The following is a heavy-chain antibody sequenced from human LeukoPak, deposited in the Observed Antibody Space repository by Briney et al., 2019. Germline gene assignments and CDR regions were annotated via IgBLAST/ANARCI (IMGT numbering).Heavy chain of an antibody. V-gene: IGHV4-59*01. J-gene: IGHJ3*02. CDR3: ARGSAKVYGAFDI. CDR1: GGSISSYY. D-gene: IGHD2-8*01. CDR2: IYYSGST. Sequence: SETLSLTCTVSGGSISSYYWSWIRQPPGKGVEWIGYIYYSGSTNYNPSLKSRVTISVDTSKNQFSLKLSSVTAADTAVYYCARGSAKVYGAFDIWGQGTMVTVSS.